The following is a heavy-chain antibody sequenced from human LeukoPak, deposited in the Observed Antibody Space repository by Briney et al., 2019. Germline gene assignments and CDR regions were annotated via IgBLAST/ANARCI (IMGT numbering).Heavy chain of an antibody. CDR3: STDPRLLIY. V-gene: IGHV3-21*04. J-gene: IGHJ4*01. D-gene: IGHD2-8*01. CDR1: GFTFGSYS. Sequence: GGSLRLSCAASGFTFGSYSMNWVRQAPGKGLEWVSSISSSSSYIYYADSVKGRFTISRDNAKNSLYLQMNSLRPDDTALYYCSTDPRLLIYWGHGTLVTVSS. CDR2: ISSSSSYI.